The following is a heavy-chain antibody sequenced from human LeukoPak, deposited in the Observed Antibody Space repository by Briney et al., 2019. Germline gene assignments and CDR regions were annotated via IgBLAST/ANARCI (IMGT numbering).Heavy chain of an antibody. J-gene: IGHJ6*02. V-gene: IGHV3-30-3*01. CDR3: ARVIGQQLVLTHYYYYGMDV. D-gene: IGHD6-13*01. Sequence: GGSLRLSCAASGFTFSGYAMHWVRQAPGKGLEWVAVISYDGSNKYYADSVKGRFTISRDNSKNTLYLQMNSLRAEDTAVYYCARVIGQQLVLTHYYYYGMDVWGQGTTVTVSS. CDR1: GFTFSGYA. CDR2: ISYDGSNK.